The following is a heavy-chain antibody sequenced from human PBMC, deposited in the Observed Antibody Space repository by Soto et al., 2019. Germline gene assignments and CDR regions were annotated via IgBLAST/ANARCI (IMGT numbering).Heavy chain of an antibody. CDR2: FIPVYRTL. V-gene: IGHV1-69*01. J-gene: IGHJ4*02. CDR1: GGSFGNSA. D-gene: IGHD3-3*01. CDR3: ATGVIGIVYFTVDS. Sequence: HVLLVQSGAEVKKPGSSVKISCKASGGSFGNSAINWVRQNPGQGLEWLGGFIPVYRTLNYAQMFQGRVTITADESTGKAYMKMSSLASNDKVGYYCATGVIGIVYFTVDSWGQGTRVTGAS.